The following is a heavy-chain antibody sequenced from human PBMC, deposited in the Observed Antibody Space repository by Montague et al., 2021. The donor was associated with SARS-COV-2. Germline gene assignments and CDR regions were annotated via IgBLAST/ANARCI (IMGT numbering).Heavy chain of an antibody. CDR3: ARHITMNRGAPPGAVDS. Sequence: LVKPTQTLTLTCTFSGFSLSTSGMCVSWIRQPPGKGLEWLGTIYYSGSTSYNPSLKSRLTISVDTYRNQFSLKLTSVTAADTTVYFCARHITMNRGAPPGAVDSWGQGILVIVSS. D-gene: IGHD3-10*01. CDR1: GFSLSTSGMC. J-gene: IGHJ4*02. CDR2: IYYSGST. V-gene: IGHV4-39*01.